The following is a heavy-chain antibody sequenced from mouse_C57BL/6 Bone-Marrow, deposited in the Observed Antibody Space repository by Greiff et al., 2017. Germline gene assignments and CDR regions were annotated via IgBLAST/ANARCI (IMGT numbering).Heavy chain of an antibody. J-gene: IGHJ1*03. V-gene: IGHV1-63*01. CDR1: GYTFTNYW. CDR2: IYPGGGYT. Sequence: ESGAELVRPGTSVKMSCKASGYTFTNYWIGWAKQRPGHGLEWIGDIYPGGGYTNYNEKFKGKATLTADKSSSTAYMQFSSLTSEDSAIYYCARRGYYGSSYYWYFDVWGTGTTVTVSS. D-gene: IGHD1-1*01. CDR3: ARRGYYGSSYYWYFDV.